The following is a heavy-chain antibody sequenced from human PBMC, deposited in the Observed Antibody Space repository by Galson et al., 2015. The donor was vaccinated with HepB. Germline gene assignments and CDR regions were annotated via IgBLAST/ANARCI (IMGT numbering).Heavy chain of an antibody. CDR3: TTDHHSGRYSASFDY. J-gene: IGHJ4*02. V-gene: IGHV3-15*01. D-gene: IGHD1-26*01. CDR2: IKIKTDGGTT. Sequence: SLRLSCAASGFTFSNVWMSWVRQAPGKGLEWVGRIKIKTDGGTTDYAAPVKGRITISGDDSKNTLYLQMNRLKTEDTAVYYCTTDHHSGRYSASFDYWGQGTLVTVSS. CDR1: GFTFSNVW.